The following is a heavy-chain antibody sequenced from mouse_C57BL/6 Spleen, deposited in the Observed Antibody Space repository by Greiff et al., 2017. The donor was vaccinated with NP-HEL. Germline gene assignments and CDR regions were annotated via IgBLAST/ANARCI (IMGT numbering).Heavy chain of an antibody. CDR3: ARLLDYDGGTWFAY. V-gene: IGHV1-61*01. CDR1: GYTFTSYW. CDR2: IYPSDSET. Sequence: VQLQQPGAELVRPGSSVKLSCKASGYTFTSYWMDWVKQRPGQGLEWIGNIYPSDSETHYNQKFKDKATLTVDKSSSTAYMQLSSLTSEDSAVYYCARLLDYDGGTWFAYWGQGTLVTVSA. D-gene: IGHD2-4*01. J-gene: IGHJ3*01.